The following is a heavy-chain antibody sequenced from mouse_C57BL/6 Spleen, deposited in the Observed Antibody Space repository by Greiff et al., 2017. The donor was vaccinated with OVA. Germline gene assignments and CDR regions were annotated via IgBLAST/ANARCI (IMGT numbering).Heavy chain of an antibody. Sequence: VKLVESGPGLVQPSQSLSITCTVSGFSLTSYGVHWVRQPPGKGLEWLGVIWSGGSTDYNAAFISRLSISKDNSKSQVFFKMNSLQADDTAIYYCAKKGSSSGTSFAYWGQGTLVTVSA. J-gene: IGHJ3*01. V-gene: IGHV2-4*01. CDR3: AKKGSSSGTSFAY. D-gene: IGHD4-1*01. CDR1: GFSLTSYG. CDR2: IWSGGST.